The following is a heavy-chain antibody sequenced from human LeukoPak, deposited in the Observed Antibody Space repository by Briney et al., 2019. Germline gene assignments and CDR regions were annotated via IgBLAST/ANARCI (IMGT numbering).Heavy chain of an antibody. J-gene: IGHJ6*03. V-gene: IGHV3-74*01. CDR1: GFTCSSYS. CDR2: VNSDGTGT. CDR3: IRTLIVATSPYMDV. D-gene: IGHD5-12*01. Sequence: GGSLRLSCAASGFTCSSYSIHWVRQAPGKGLVWVSRVNSDGTGTTYADSVEGRFTISRDNAKNTVYLQMNSLRAEDTAIYYCIRTLIVATSPYMDVWAKGSRSPSP.